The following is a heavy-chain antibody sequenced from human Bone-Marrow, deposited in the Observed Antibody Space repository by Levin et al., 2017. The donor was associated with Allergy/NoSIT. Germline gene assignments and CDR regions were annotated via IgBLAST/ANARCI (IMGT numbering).Heavy chain of an antibody. J-gene: IGHJ6*03. V-gene: IGHV3-30-3*01. CDR3: ARDGELGGYFFYMDV. D-gene: IGHD3-16*01. Sequence: QAGGSLRLSCATSGFSFSRYSLHWVRLAPGKGLEWLALLSYESTNILYAASVTGRFTVSRDNSKNTVYLQMNSLRAEDTAVYFCARDGELGGYFFYMDVWGKGTTVIVSS. CDR2: LSYESTNI. CDR1: GFSFSRYS.